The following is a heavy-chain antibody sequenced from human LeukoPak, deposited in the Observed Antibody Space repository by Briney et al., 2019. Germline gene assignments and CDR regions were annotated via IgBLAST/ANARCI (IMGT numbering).Heavy chain of an antibody. Sequence: PSETPSLTCTVSGGSISSGGYYCSWIRQHPGKGLEWIGYIYYSGSTYYNPSLKSRVTISVDTSKNQFSLKLSSVTAADTAVYYCARVNERVDYYGMDVWGQGTTVTVSS. CDR3: ARVNERVDYYGMDV. V-gene: IGHV4-31*03. CDR1: GGSISSGGYY. J-gene: IGHJ6*02. D-gene: IGHD1-1*01. CDR2: IYYSGST.